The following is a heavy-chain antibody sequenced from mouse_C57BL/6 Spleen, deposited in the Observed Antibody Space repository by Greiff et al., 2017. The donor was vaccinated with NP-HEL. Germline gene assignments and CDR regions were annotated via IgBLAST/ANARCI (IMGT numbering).Heavy chain of an antibody. CDR1: GYTFTSYW. CDR3: ARRPIYYDYDGEFDY. V-gene: IGHV1-69*01. Sequence: VQLQQPGAELVMPGASVKLSCKASGYTFTSYWMHWVKQRPGQGLEWIGEIDPSDSYTNYNQKFKGKSTLTVDKSSSTAYMQLSSLTSEDSAVYYCARRPIYYDYDGEFDYWGQGTTLTVSS. D-gene: IGHD2-4*01. J-gene: IGHJ2*01. CDR2: IDPSDSYT.